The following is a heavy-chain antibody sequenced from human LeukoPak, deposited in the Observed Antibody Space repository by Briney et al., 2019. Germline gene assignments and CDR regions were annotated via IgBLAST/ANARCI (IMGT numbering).Heavy chain of an antibody. V-gene: IGHV1-2*02. J-gene: IGHJ6*03. CDR2: INPNSGDT. CDR1: GYTFIDYY. Sequence: GASVKVSCKASGYTFIDYYIHWVRQAPGQGLEWMGSINPNSGDTNYAQKFQGRVTMTRDTSISTAYMELSRLRSDDTAVYYCARDSGSGYYYYYYMDVWGKGTTVTVSS. D-gene: IGHD3-10*01. CDR3: ARDSGSGYYYYYYMDV.